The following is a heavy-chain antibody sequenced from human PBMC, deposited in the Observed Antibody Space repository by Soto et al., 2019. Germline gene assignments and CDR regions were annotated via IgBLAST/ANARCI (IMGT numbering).Heavy chain of an antibody. CDR3: ARVGYGSGSSFYYYGMDV. CDR2: IWYDGSNK. CDR1: GFTFSSYG. D-gene: IGHD3-10*01. J-gene: IGHJ6*02. V-gene: IGHV3-33*01. Sequence: LXLSCAASGFTFSSYGMHRVRQAPGKGLEWVAVIWYDGSNKYYADSVKGRFTISRDNSKNTLYLQMNSLRAEDTAVYYCARVGYGSGSSFYYYGMDVWGQGATVTVSS.